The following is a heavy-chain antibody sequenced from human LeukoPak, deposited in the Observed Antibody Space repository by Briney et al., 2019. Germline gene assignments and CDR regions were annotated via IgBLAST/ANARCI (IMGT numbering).Heavy chain of an antibody. V-gene: IGHV3-21*01. CDR1: GFTFNSYG. D-gene: IGHD1-14*01. J-gene: IGHJ4*02. CDR2: ISGASGYM. CDR3: ASGVPTKTITNYYDY. Sequence: PGGSLRLSCAASGFTFNSYGMNWVRQAPGKGLEWVSFISGASGYMSYSDSVKGRFTISRDNAKNSLYLQMDSLRAEDTAVYYCASGVPTKTITNYYDYWGQGTLVTVSS.